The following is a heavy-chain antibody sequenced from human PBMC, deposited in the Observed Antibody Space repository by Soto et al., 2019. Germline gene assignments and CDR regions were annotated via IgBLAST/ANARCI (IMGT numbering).Heavy chain of an antibody. CDR3: GRPRTADMVTSDY. J-gene: IGHJ4*02. Sequence: QVQLVQSGPEVKKPGASVKVSCKASGYSFSDYGVTWVRQAPGQGLQWMGRISAYNDDRNYAQNFQDRITMTTDTSPSTASVELRSLSSDDTAVYFCGRPRTADMVTSDYWGQGTLVTVSS. D-gene: IGHD5-18*01. V-gene: IGHV1-18*01. CDR2: ISAYNDDR. CDR1: GYSFSDYG.